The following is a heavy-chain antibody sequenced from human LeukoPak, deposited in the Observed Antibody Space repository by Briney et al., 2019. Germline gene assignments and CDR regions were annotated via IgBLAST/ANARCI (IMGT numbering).Heavy chain of an antibody. D-gene: IGHD2-21*02. J-gene: IGHJ4*02. Sequence: GGSLRLSCAASGFTFSSYGMHWVRQAPGKGLEWVAVISYDGSNKYYADSVKGRFTISRDNSKNTLYLQMNSLRAEDTAVYYCARDRQGDPGFWDYWGQGTLVTVSS. CDR2: ISYDGSNK. CDR3: ARDRQGDPGFWDY. V-gene: IGHV3-30*03. CDR1: GFTFSSYG.